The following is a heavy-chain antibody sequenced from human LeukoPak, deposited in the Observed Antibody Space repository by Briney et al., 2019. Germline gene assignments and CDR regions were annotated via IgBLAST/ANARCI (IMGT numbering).Heavy chain of an antibody. J-gene: IGHJ3*02. CDR2: INSDGSST. CDR1: GFTFSSSW. CDR3: ASLGTFDS. Sequence: PGGSLRLSCAASGFTFSSSWRNWFRQAAGKGLVWVSHINSDGSSTSYADSVKGRFTISRDNAKNTLYLQMNSLRAEDTAVYYCASLGTFDSWGQGTMVTVSS. V-gene: IGHV3-74*01.